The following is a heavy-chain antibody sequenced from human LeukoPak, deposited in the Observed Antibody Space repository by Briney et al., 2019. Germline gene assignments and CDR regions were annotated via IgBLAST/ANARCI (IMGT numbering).Heavy chain of an antibody. CDR3: ARPGRYCSSTSCYRMDV. J-gene: IGHJ6*02. Sequence: GGSLRLSCAASGFTFSAFWMHWVRQAPGKGLVWVSRINSDDSRTTYADSVKGRFTISRDNAKNSLYLQMNSLRAEDTAVYYCARPGRYCSSTSCYRMDVWGQGTTVTVSS. CDR1: GFTFSAFW. CDR2: INSDDSRT. D-gene: IGHD2-2*01. V-gene: IGHV3-74*01.